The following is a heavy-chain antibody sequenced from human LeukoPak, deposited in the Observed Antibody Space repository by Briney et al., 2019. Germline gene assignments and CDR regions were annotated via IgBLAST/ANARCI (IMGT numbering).Heavy chain of an antibody. Sequence: PGGSLRLSCAASGFPFTSYGIHWVRQAPGKGLEWVTFISYDGSSQYYADSVKGRFTISRDNAKNSLYLQMNSLRAEDTAVYYCARDTYDILTGYYKWAFDIWGQGTMVTVSS. CDR1: GFPFTSYG. V-gene: IGHV3-30-3*01. J-gene: IGHJ3*02. CDR2: ISYDGSSQ. D-gene: IGHD3-9*01. CDR3: ARDTYDILTGYYKWAFDI.